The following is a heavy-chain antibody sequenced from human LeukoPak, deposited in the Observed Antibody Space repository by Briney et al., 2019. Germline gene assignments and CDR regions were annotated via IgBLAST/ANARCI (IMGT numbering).Heavy chain of an antibody. J-gene: IGHJ4*02. CDR3: TRGHPGEFDY. V-gene: IGHV3-74*01. CDR2: IITDGTT. D-gene: IGHD3-10*01. CDR1: GFAFGHYR. Sequence: GGPLRLSCAASGFAFGHYRMHWVRQAPGKGLVWVSTIITDGTTTYADSVRGRFTVSRDNAKNTLFLQMHSLRAEDTAVYSCTRGHPGEFDYWGQGTLVTVSS.